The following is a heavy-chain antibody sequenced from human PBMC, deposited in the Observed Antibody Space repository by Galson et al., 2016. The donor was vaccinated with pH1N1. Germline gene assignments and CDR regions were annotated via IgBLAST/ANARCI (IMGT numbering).Heavy chain of an antibody. V-gene: IGHV5-51*03. CDR3: ARQYDFGDYRGNAFDI. Sequence: QSGAEVKKPGESLKISCKASGYSFISQWIAWVRQVPGKGLEWVGVVHPGGSTIRYRPSFQGQVTISSDKSISTAYLQWISLRASDTATYYCARQYDFGDYRGNAFDIWGQGTVVLVSS. D-gene: IGHD4-17*01. J-gene: IGHJ3*02. CDR1: GYSFISQW. CDR2: VHPGGSTI.